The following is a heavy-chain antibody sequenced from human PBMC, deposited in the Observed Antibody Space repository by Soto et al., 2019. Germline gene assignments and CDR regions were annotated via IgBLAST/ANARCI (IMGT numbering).Heavy chain of an antibody. D-gene: IGHD2-15*01. Sequence: SVKVSCKASGGTFSSYTISWVRQAPGQGLEWMGRIIPILGIANYAQKFQGRVTITADKSTSTAYMELSSLRSEDTAVYYCAIGYCSGGSCYSGVYNWFDPWGQGTLVTVSS. V-gene: IGHV1-69*02. CDR1: GGTFSSYT. CDR3: AIGYCSGGSCYSGVYNWFDP. CDR2: IIPILGIA. J-gene: IGHJ5*02.